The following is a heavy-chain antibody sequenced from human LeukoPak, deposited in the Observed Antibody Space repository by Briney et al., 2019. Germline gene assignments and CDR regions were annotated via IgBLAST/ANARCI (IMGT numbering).Heavy chain of an antibody. J-gene: IGHJ6*02. Sequence: ASVKVSCKVSGYALTELSMHWVRQAPGKGLEWMGGFDPEHGETIYAQKFQGRVTMTEDTSTDTAHMELSSLRSEDTAVYYCITPLGYCSSASCRHGMDVWGQGTTVIVSS. V-gene: IGHV1-24*01. CDR3: ITPLGYCSSASCRHGMDV. D-gene: IGHD2-2*01. CDR2: FDPEHGET. CDR1: GYALTELS.